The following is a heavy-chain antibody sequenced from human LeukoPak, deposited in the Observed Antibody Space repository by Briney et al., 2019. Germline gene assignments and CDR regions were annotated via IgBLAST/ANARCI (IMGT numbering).Heavy chain of an antibody. D-gene: IGHD5-18*01. CDR1: GVSITTYY. J-gene: IGHJ5*02. Sequence: SDALSLTCTVSGVSITTYYWGWIRQPPGKGLEWIGYIHHTGKTNHNPSLKGRVTMSVDTPKSQFSLKLSSATAADTAVYYCARQDTADWFDPWGQGTLVTVSS. V-gene: IGHV4-59*08. CDR3: ARQDTADWFDP. CDR2: IHHTGKT.